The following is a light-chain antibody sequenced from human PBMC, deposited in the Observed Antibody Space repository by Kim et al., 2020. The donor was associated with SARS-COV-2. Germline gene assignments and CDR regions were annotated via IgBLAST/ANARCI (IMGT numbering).Light chain of an antibody. J-gene: IGKJ1*01. CDR3: QQYNTWPS. CDR2: GAS. Sequence: SVYPGERATLSCRASQSVSSNVAWYQQKPGQAPRLLIYGASTRATGIPATFSGSGSGTEFTLTISSLQSEDFAVYYCQQYNTWPSFGQGTKVEIK. CDR1: QSVSSN. V-gene: IGKV3D-15*01.